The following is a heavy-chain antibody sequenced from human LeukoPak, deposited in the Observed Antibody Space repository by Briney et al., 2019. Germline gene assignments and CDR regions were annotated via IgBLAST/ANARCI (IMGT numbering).Heavy chain of an antibody. CDR1: GVTVSGYF. D-gene: IGHD1-26*01. CDR3: ARRRELLRSYWYFDL. V-gene: IGHV4-59*08. CDR2: VYSSGST. Sequence: SETLSLTCSVSGVTVSGYFWTWIRQSPGKGLAWIGYVYSSGSTNYNPSLRSRVTISVDTSKNQFSLRLSSVTAADTAVYYCARRRELLRSYWYFDLWGRGTLVTVSS. J-gene: IGHJ2*01.